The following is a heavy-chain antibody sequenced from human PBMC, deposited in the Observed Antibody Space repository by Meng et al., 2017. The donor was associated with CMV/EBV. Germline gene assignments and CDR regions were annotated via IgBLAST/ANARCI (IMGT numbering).Heavy chain of an antibody. Sequence: GGSLRLSCAASGYTFTSYGISWVRQAPGQGLEWMGWISAYNGNTNYAQKLQGRVTMTTDTSTSTAYMELRSLRSDDTAVYYCARDDLKYSGSYSTDYWGQGTLVTVSS. V-gene: IGHV1-18*01. CDR1: GYTFTSYG. CDR3: ARDDLKYSGSYSTDY. D-gene: IGHD1-26*01. J-gene: IGHJ4*02. CDR2: ISAYNGNT.